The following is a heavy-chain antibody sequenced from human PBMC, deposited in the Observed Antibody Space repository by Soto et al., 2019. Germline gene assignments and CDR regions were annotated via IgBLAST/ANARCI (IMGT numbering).Heavy chain of an antibody. Sequence: PVGSLRLSCAASGFSFRSYGMHWVRQAPGKGLEWVAVISYDGNNKYYADSVKGRFTISRDNSKNTVYVQMNSLRAEDTAVYYCAKDTIVGAITGWFDPWGQGALVTVSS. CDR2: ISYDGNNK. J-gene: IGHJ5*02. CDR3: AKDTIVGAITGWFDP. D-gene: IGHD1-26*01. CDR1: GFSFRSYG. V-gene: IGHV3-30*18.